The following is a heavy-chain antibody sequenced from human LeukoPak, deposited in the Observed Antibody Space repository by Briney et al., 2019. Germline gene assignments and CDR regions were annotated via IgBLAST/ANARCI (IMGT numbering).Heavy chain of an antibody. V-gene: IGHV3-21*01. CDR1: GFTFSSYS. D-gene: IGHD3-10*01. Sequence: GGSLRLSCAASGFTFSSYSMDWVRQAPGKGLEWVSSISSSSSYIYYADSVKGRFTISRDNAKNSLYLQMNSLRAEDTAVYYCARDARITMVRGVGAGDGMDVWGLGTTVTVSS. CDR3: ARDARITMVRGVGAGDGMDV. J-gene: IGHJ6*02. CDR2: ISSSSSYI.